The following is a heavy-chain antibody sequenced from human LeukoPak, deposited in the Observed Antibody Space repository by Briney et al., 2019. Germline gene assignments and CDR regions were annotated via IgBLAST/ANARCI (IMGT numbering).Heavy chain of an antibody. CDR2: IRSSGSTM. CDR3: AREDYANSGGEDAFDI. D-gene: IGHD3-22*01. J-gene: IGHJ3*02. CDR1: GFTFSSYN. Sequence: GRSLSLSCAVSGFTFSSYNMNWVRQAPGKGRGWVSYIRSSGSTMLYADSVKGRLTISRDNAKNSLYLQMNSLRAEDTAMYYCAREDYANSGGEDAFDIWGTGTMVTVSS. V-gene: IGHV3-48*01.